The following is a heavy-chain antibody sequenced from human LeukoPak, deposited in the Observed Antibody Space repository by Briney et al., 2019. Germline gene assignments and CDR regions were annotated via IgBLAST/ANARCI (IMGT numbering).Heavy chain of an antibody. CDR1: GYTFTSYY. D-gene: IGHD6-13*01. V-gene: IGHV1-46*01. J-gene: IGHJ5*02. Sequence: ASVKVSCKASGYTFTSYYMHWVRQAPGQGLEWMGIINPSGGSTSYAQKFQGRVTMTRDTSTSTVYMELSSLRSEDTAVYYCARGAAAAAGTFLVIWFDPWSQGTLVTVSS. CDR2: INPSGGST. CDR3: ARGAAAAAGTFLVIWFDP.